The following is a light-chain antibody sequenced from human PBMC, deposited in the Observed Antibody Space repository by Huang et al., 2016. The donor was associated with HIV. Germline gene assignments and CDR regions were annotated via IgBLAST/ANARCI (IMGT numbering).Light chain of an antibody. V-gene: IGKV1-39*01. Sequence: DILMTQSPSSLSASVGDRVTITCRASQSISSYLNWYQHKPGKAPKLLIYATSSLQSGVPSRFSGSGSGTDFTLTISSLQPEDFATYYCQQSYSSLLTFGGGTKVEIK. J-gene: IGKJ4*01. CDR3: QQSYSSLLT. CDR2: ATS. CDR1: QSISSY.